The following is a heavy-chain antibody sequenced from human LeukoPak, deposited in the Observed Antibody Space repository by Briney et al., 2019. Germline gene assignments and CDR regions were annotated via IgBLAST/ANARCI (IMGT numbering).Heavy chain of an antibody. V-gene: IGHV3-53*01. CDR1: GFTVSSNY. J-gene: IGHJ5*02. Sequence: GGSLRLSCAASGFTVSSNYMSWVRQAPGKELEWVSVIYSGGSTYYADSVKGRFTISRDNSKNTLYLQMNSLRAEDTAVYYCARTYCSGGSCYSPGAYWFDPWGQGTLVTVSS. CDR3: ARTYCSGGSCYSPGAYWFDP. D-gene: IGHD2-15*01. CDR2: IYSGGST.